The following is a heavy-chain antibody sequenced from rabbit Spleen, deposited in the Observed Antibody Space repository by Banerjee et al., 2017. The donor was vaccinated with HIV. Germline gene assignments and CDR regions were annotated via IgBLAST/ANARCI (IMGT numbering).Heavy chain of an antibody. V-gene: IGHV1S45*01. CDR1: GFSFSFSYW. Sequence: QEQLVESGGGLVQPGGSLKFSCKASGFSFSFSYWICWVRQAPGKGLEWIACIYGGSSDSTYYASWAVGRFTISKTSSTMVTLQMTSLTAADTATYFCARFYAGYGDFGYAAMWGQGTLVTVS. CDR2: IYGGSSDST. D-gene: IGHD7-1*01. CDR3: ARFYAGYGDFGYAAM. J-gene: IGHJ6*01.